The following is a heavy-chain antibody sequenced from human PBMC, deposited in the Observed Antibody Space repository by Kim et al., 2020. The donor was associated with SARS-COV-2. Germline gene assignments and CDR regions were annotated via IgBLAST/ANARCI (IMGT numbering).Heavy chain of an antibody. D-gene: IGHD6-19*01. V-gene: IGHV4-39*01. J-gene: IGHJ4*03. CDR1: GGSISGSNSY. Sequence: SETLSLTCTVSGGSISGSNSYWGWIRQPPGKGLEWIANIYYSGSTYYNPSLESRVTISVDTSKNQFSLKLTSVTAADTAVYYCAVTFGSGWLYVFSYWGRGALVTVSS. CDR3: AVTFGSGWLYVFSY. CDR2: IYYSGST.